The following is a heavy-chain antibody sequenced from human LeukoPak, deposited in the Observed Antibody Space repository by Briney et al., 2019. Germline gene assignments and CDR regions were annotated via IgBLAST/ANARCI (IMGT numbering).Heavy chain of an antibody. CDR3: ARDLAWGWFDP. D-gene: IGHD3-16*01. J-gene: IGHJ5*02. V-gene: IGHV3-23*01. Sequence: PGGSLRLSCAASGFTFSTDWMTWVCQAPGEGLGWGSGIGPSGDRTHYADSVKGRVTISRDNSMRTMYLQMNSLRVEDTAVYYCARDLAWGWFDPWGQGTLVTVSS. CDR2: IGPSGDRT. CDR1: GFTFSTDW.